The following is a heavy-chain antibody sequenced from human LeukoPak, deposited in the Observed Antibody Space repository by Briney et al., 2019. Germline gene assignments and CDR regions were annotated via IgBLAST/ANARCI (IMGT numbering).Heavy chain of an antibody. CDR3: ARPHSYCSSTSCYGSWDMDV. D-gene: IGHD2-2*01. Sequence: GESLKISCKGSGYSFTSYWIGWVRQMPGKGLEWMGIIYPGDSDTRYSPSFQGQVTISAVKSISTAYLQWSSLKASDTAMYYCARPHSYCSSTSCYGSWDMDVWGKGTTVTVSS. CDR2: IYPGDSDT. CDR1: GYSFTSYW. J-gene: IGHJ6*03. V-gene: IGHV5-51*01.